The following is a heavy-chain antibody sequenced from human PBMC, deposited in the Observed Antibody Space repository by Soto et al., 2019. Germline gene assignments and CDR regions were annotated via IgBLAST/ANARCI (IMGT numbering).Heavy chain of an antibody. CDR2: MNMDGSRT. J-gene: IGHJ4*02. D-gene: IGHD2-21*01. V-gene: IGHV3-74*01. CDR3: VRGDGDRYDGHGYLGRH. Sequence: EVPLVESGGGLVQPGGSLRLSCAASGFTFSIYWMHWVHQAPGKGLVWVSRMNMDGSRTSYADFAKGRFTISRDDAKSTVYLQMSNLRAEDTAVYYCVRGDGDRYDGHGYLGRHWGQGTLVTVSS. CDR1: GFTFSIYW.